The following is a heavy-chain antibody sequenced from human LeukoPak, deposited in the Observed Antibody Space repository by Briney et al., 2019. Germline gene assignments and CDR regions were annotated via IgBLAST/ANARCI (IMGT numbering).Heavy chain of an antibody. CDR3: ARDGSGDRSGGSCSYDWFDP. Sequence: GASVKVSCKASGYTFTSYGISWVRQAPGQGLEWMGWISAYNGNTNYAQKLQGSVTMTTDTSTSTAYMELRSLRSDDTAVYYCARDGSGDRSGGSCSYDWFDPWGQGTLVTVSS. D-gene: IGHD2-15*01. V-gene: IGHV1-18*04. J-gene: IGHJ5*02. CDR2: ISAYNGNT. CDR1: GYTFTSYG.